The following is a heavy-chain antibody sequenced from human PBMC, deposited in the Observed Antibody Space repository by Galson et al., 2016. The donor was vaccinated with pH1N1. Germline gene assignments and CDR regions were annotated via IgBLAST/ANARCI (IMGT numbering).Heavy chain of an antibody. D-gene: IGHD2-2*01. CDR2: ISGSGGST. V-gene: IGHV3-23*01. Sequence: SLRLSCAASGFTFSSYAMSWVRQAPGKGLEWVPAISGSGGSTYYADSVKGRFTISRDNSKNTLYLQMNSLIAEDTAVYYCAKDIGYCSSTSCQYYYYYGMDVWGQGTTVTVSS. CDR1: GFTFSSYA. J-gene: IGHJ6*02. CDR3: AKDIGYCSSTSCQYYYYYGMDV.